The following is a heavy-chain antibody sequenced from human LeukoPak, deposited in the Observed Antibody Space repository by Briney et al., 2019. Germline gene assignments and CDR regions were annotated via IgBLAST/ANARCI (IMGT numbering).Heavy chain of an antibody. Sequence: GGSLRLSCAASGFTFDDYAMHWVRQAPGKGLEWVSGISWNSGSIGYADSVKGRFTISRDNAKNSLYLQMNSLGAEDTALYYCAKDRGFGYYMDVWGKGTTVTISS. V-gene: IGHV3-9*01. CDR1: GFTFDDYA. CDR3: AKDRGFGYYMDV. J-gene: IGHJ6*03. D-gene: IGHD3-10*01. CDR2: ISWNSGSI.